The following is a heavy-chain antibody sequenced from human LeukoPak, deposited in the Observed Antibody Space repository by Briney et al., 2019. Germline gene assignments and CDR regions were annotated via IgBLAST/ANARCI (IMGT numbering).Heavy chain of an antibody. CDR2: ISDSGGST. CDR1: RFTFSSFA. V-gene: IGHV3-23*01. J-gene: IGHJ4*02. D-gene: IGHD1-26*01. CDR3: AKDLMGATTGFDY. Sequence: GGSLRLSCAASRFTFSSFAMSWVRQAPGKGLEWVSAISDSGGSTYYADSVKGRFTISRDNSKNTLYLQMNSLRAEDTAVYYCAKDLMGATTGFDYWGQGTLVTVSS.